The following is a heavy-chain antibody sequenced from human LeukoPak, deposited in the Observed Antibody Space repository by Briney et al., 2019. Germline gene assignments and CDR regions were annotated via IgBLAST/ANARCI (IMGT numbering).Heavy chain of an antibody. V-gene: IGHV3-53*01. D-gene: IGHD3-22*01. Sequence: GGSLRLSCTASGFTFGDYAMSWIRQAPGKGLEWVSVIYSGGSTYYADSVKGRFTISRDNSKNTLYLQMNSLRAEDTAVYYCAMNYYDSSGRDYWGQGTLVTVSS. CDR2: IYSGGST. CDR1: GFTFGDYA. J-gene: IGHJ4*02. CDR3: AMNYYDSSGRDY.